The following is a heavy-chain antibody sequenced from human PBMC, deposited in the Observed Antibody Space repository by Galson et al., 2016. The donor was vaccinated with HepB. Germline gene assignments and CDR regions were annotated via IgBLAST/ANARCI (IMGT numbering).Heavy chain of an antibody. CDR3: AREKKSRSSGYLNWFDP. CDR1: GFAFNIHA. D-gene: IGHD3-22*01. V-gene: IGHV3-23*01. CDR2: ISDSGRDT. Sequence: SLRLSCAASGFAFNIHALIWVRQAPGKGLEWVSGISDSGRDTYYADSVKGRFTISRDNSKNTLYLQMSSRTADDTAVYYCAREKKSRSSGYLNWFDPWGQGTLVAVSS. J-gene: IGHJ5*02.